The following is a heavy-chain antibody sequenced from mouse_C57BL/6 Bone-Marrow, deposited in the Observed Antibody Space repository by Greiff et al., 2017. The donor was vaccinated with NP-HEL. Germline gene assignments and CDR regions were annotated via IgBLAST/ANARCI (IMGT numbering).Heavy chain of an antibody. CDR3: ARHYYGSSYGGY. V-gene: IGHV5-6*01. D-gene: IGHD1-1*01. J-gene: IGHJ2*01. CDR2: ISSGGSYT. Sequence: EVKLMESGGDLVKPGGSLKLSCAASGFTFSSYGMSWVRQTPDKRLEWVATISSGGSYTYYPDSVKGRFTISRDNAKNTLYLQMSSLKSEDTAMYYCARHYYGSSYGGYWGQGTTLTVSS. CDR1: GFTFSSYG.